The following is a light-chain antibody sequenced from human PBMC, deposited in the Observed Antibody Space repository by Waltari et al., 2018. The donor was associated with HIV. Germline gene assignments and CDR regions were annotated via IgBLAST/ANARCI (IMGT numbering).Light chain of an antibody. J-gene: IGLJ2*01. CDR2: EVT. CDR3: SSYTSSTTLGI. CDR1: NSDVGGYNY. Sequence: QSALTQPASVSGSPGQSITLSCIGTNSDVGGYNYVPWSQQHPGKAPKLIIYEVTNRPSGVSNRFSGSKSGNTASLTISGLQTEDEAEYYCSSYTSSTTLGIFGSGTRLTVL. V-gene: IGLV2-14*01.